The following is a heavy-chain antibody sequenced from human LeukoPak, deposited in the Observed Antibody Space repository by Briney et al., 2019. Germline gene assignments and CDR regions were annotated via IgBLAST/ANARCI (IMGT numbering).Heavy chain of an antibody. CDR3: ARGNWNYFDY. V-gene: IGHV4-61*02. CDR1: GDSISSGDYY. J-gene: IGHJ4*02. Sequence: SETQSLTCTVSGDSISSGDYYWTWIRQPAGKGLEWIGRIYSSGSTNYNPSLKSRLTISLDTSKNQFSLKLSSVTAADTAVYYCARGNWNYFDYWGQGTLVPVSS. D-gene: IGHD1-20*01. CDR2: IYSSGST.